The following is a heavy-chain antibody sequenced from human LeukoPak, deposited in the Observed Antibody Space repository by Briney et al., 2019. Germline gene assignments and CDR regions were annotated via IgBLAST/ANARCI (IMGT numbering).Heavy chain of an antibody. Sequence: GRSLRLSCAASGFTFSSYGMHWVRQAPGKGLEWVAVISYDGSNKYYADSLKGRFTISRDNSKNTLYLQMNSLRAEDAAVYYCAKASYYYDSSGYIDYWGQGTLVTVSS. CDR1: GFTFSSYG. D-gene: IGHD3-22*01. J-gene: IGHJ4*02. CDR2: ISYDGSNK. V-gene: IGHV3-30*18. CDR3: AKASYYYDSSGYIDY.